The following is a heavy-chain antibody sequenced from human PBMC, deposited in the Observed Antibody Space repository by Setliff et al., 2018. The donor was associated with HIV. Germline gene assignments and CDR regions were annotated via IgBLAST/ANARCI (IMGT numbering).Heavy chain of an antibody. Sequence: PSETLSLTCTVSGDSINTDVVSWNWIRQPAGKGLEWIGHIYLTGNTNYNPSLKSRVTISLDSSKSQFSLMMTSLTTADTAVYYCARAGTWESYFDAWGQGLLVTVSS. CDR3: ARAGTWESYFDA. D-gene: IGHD1-26*01. CDR1: GDSINTDVVS. J-gene: IGHJ4*02. CDR2: IYLTGNT. V-gene: IGHV4-61*09.